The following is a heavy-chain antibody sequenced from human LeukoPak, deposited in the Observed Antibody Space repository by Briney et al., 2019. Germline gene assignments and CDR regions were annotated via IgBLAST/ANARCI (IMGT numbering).Heavy chain of an antibody. CDR1: GGSFSGYY. D-gene: IGHD4-23*01. V-gene: IGHV4-34*01. CDR3: ARVSGSYGGKGSIGY. Sequence: SETLSLTCTVYGGSFSGYYWSWIRQPPGKGLEWIGEINHSGSTNYNPSLKSRITISVDTSENQFSLKLSSVTAADTAVYYCARVSGSYGGKGSIGYWGQGTLVTVSS. J-gene: IGHJ4*02. CDR2: INHSGST.